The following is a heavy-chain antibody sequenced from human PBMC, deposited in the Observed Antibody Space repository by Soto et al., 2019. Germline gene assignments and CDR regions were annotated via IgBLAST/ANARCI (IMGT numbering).Heavy chain of an antibody. Sequence: SETLSLTCAFYCGSFSGYYWSWIRQPPGKGLEWIGEINHSGSTNYNPSLKSRVTISVDTSKNQFSLKLSSVTAADTAVYYCARGDREAAPLFDYWGQGTLVTVSS. CDR3: ARGDREAAPLFDY. J-gene: IGHJ4*02. CDR1: CGSFSGYY. D-gene: IGHD6-6*01. CDR2: INHSGST. V-gene: IGHV4-34*01.